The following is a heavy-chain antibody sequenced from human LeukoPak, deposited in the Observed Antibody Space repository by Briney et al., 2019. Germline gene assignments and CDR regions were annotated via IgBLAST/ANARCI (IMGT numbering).Heavy chain of an antibody. CDR2: NYSGGST. J-gene: IGHJ6*03. Sequence: GGSLRLSCAASGFTVSSNYMSWVRQAPGKGLEWVSVNYSGGSTYYADSVKGRFTISRDNSKNTLYLQMNSLRAEDTAVYYCARDLRGNIAAVNYYYKDVWGKGTTVTVSS. D-gene: IGHD6-13*01. CDR1: GFTVSSNY. V-gene: IGHV3-66*02. CDR3: ARDLRGNIAAVNYYYKDV.